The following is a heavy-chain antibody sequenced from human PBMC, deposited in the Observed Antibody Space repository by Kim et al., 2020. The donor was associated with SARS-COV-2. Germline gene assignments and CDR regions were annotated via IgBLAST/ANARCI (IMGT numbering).Heavy chain of an antibody. CDR3: AKGRTIVGATDFDY. J-gene: IGHJ4*02. V-gene: IGHV3-33*06. CDR1: GFTFSSYG. Sequence: GGSLRLSCAASGFTFSSYGMHWVRQAPGKGLEWVAVIWYDGSNKYYADSVKGRFTISRDNSKNTLYLQMNSLRAEDTAVYYCAKGRTIVGATDFDYWGQGTLVTVSS. CDR2: IWYDGSNK. D-gene: IGHD1-26*01.